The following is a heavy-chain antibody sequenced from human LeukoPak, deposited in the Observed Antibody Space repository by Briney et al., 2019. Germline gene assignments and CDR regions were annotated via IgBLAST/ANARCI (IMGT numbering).Heavy chain of an antibody. Sequence: PSETLSLTCAVSGGSISSGGYSWSWIRQPPGKGLEWIGYIYHSGSTYYNPSLKSRVTISVDRSKNQFSLKLSSVTAADTAVYYCARALTRLGPINYYYYGMDVWGQGTTVTVSS. D-gene: IGHD3-16*01. CDR3: ARALTRLGPINYYYYGMDV. CDR1: GGSISSGGYS. V-gene: IGHV4-30-2*01. J-gene: IGHJ6*02. CDR2: IYHSGST.